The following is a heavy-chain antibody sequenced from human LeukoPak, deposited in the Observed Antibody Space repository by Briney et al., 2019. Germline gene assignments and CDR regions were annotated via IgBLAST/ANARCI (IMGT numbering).Heavy chain of an antibody. Sequence: ASVKVSCKASGYTFTGYYMHWVRQAPGQGLEWMGWINPNSGGTNYAQKFQGRVTMTRNTSISTAYMELSSLRSEDTAVYYCARGEMDTAMGLDYWGQGTLVTVSS. J-gene: IGHJ4*02. CDR3: ARGEMDTAMGLDY. V-gene: IGHV1-2*02. CDR2: INPNSGGT. D-gene: IGHD5-18*01. CDR1: GYTFTGYY.